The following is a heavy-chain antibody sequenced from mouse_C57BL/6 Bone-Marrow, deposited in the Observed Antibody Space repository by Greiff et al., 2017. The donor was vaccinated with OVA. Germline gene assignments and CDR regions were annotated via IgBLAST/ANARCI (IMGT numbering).Heavy chain of an antibody. CDR1: GYTFTSYW. CDR3: ARDYYGSSPYYFDY. J-gene: IGHJ2*01. Sequence: QVQLQQPGAELVKPGASVKLSCKASGYTFTSYWMQWVKQRPGQGLEWIGEIDPSDSYTNYNQKFKGKATLTVDTSSSTAYMQLSSLTSEDSAVEYCARDYYGSSPYYFDYWGQGTTRTVSS. V-gene: IGHV1-50*01. D-gene: IGHD1-1*01. CDR2: IDPSDSYT.